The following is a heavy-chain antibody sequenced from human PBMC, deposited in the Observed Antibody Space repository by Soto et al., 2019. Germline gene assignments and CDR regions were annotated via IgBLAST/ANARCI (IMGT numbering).Heavy chain of an antibody. J-gene: IGHJ6*03. D-gene: IGHD3-3*01. Sequence: PGGSLRLSCAASGFTFDDYAMHWVRQAPGKGLEWVSGISWNSGSIGYADSVKGRFTISRDNAKNSLYLQVNSLRAEDTALYYCAKDRGNFLEWLPDYYYYMDVWGKGTTVTVSS. CDR1: GFTFDDYA. V-gene: IGHV3-9*01. CDR2: ISWNSGSI. CDR3: AKDRGNFLEWLPDYYYYMDV.